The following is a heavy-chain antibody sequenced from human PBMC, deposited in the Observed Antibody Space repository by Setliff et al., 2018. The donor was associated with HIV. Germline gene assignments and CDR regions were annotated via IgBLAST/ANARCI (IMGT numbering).Heavy chain of an antibody. CDR1: GESFSAYF. CDR2: INHSGST. V-gene: IGHV4-34*01. Sequence: PSETLSLTCAVYGESFSAYFWSWIRQPPGKGLEWIGLINHSGSTNYNPSLKSRVTISLGTSKNQFSLKLSSVTAADTAVYYCASQPAYSTDWYPPGYFDYWGQGTLVTVSS. J-gene: IGHJ4*02. CDR3: ASQPAYSTDWYPPGYFDY. D-gene: IGHD6-19*01.